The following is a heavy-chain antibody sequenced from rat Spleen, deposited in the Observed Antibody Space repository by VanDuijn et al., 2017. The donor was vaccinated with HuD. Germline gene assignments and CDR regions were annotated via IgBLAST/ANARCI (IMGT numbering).Heavy chain of an antibody. CDR2: ISPTGGKT. V-gene: IGHV5-19*01. Sequence: EVHLVESGGGLVQPGRSLKVSCAASGFTFSNYGMHWIRQAPTQGLEWVASISPTGGKTNYRDSVKGRFTISRDNAESTLFLQMDSLRSEDTATYYCERQGKYYGYTYYFDYWGQGVMVTVSS. CDR3: ERQGKYYGYTYYFDY. D-gene: IGHD1-9*01. CDR1: GFTFSNYG. J-gene: IGHJ2*01.